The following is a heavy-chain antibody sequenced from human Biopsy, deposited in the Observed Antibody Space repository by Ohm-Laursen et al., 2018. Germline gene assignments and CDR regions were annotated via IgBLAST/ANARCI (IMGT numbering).Heavy chain of an antibody. J-gene: IGHJ6*02. D-gene: IGHD3-22*01. V-gene: IGHV4-34*01. CDR3: VRGVDYYDPYHYYALDV. CDR2: INHSGRT. Sequence: TLSLTCAVSGYSVTNDYYWSWIRQTPGKGLEWIGEINHSGRTNYNPSLKSRVTISVDTSKNQFSLKVRSVTAADTAVYYCVRGVDYYDPYHYYALDVWGQGTTVTVSS. CDR1: GYSVTNDYY.